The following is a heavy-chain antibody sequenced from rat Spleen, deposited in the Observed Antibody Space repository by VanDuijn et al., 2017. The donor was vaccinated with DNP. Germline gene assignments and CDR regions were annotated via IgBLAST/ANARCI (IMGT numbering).Heavy chain of an antibody. D-gene: IGHD1-6*01. CDR3: TRKYTTDYYWYFDF. CDR1: GFTFSDHN. V-gene: IGHV5-7*01. J-gene: IGHJ1*01. CDR2: ISYDGSST. Sequence: EVQLVESGGGPVQPGRSLKLSCAASGFTFSDHNMAWVRQAPTKGLEWVATISYDGSSTWYRDSVKGRFTISRDNAQSTLYLQMDSLRSEDTATYYCTRKYTTDYYWYFDFWGPGTMVTVSS.